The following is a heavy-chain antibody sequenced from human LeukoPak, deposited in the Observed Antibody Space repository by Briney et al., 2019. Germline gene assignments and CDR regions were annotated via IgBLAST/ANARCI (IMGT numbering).Heavy chain of an antibody. V-gene: IGHV4-4*02. CDR3: ARKGSSSWRIDAFDI. J-gene: IGHJ3*02. D-gene: IGHD6-13*01. CDR2: IYHSGST. CDR1: GGSISSSNW. Sequence: PSETLSLTCAVSGGSISSSNWWSWVRQPPGKGLEWIGEIYHSGSTNYNPSLKSRVTVSVDKSKNQFSLKLSSVTAADTAVYYCARKGSSSWRIDAFDIWGQGTMVTVSS.